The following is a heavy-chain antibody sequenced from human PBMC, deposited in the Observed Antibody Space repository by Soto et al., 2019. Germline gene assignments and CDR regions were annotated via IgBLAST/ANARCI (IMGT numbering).Heavy chain of an antibody. CDR2: IYYSGIT. J-gene: IGHJ6*03. CDR3: ARDSRSFYYHYMDV. CDR1: GGSISSYY. D-gene: IGHD2-2*01. Sequence: PSQTLSLTCTVSGGSISSYYWSWIRQPPGKGLEWIGYIYYSGITNYNPSLKSRVTISVDTSKNQFSLNLSSVTAADTAVYFCARDSRSFYYHYMDVWGEGTTVTVSS. V-gene: IGHV4-59*01.